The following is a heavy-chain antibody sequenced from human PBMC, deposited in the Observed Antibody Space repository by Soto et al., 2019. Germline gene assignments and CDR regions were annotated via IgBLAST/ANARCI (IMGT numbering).Heavy chain of an antibody. CDR3: AGSGIVVPHGGAFDI. CDR2: ISAYNGNT. D-gene: IGHD3-22*01. J-gene: IGHJ3*02. CDR1: GYTFTSYG. Sequence: QVQLVQSGAEVKKPGASVKVSCKASGYTFTSYGISWVRQAPGQGLEWMGWISAYNGNTNYAQKLQGRVTMTTDTSXXTAYMELRSLRSDDTAVYYCAGSGIVVPHGGAFDIWGQGTMVTVSS. V-gene: IGHV1-18*01.